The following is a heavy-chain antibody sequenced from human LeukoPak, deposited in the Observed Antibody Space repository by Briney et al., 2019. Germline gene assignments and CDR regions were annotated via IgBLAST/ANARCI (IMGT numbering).Heavy chain of an antibody. CDR2: ISWNSGSI. CDR1: GFTFDDYA. Sequence: GGSLRLSCAASGFTFDDYAMHWVRQAPGKGLEWVSGISWNSGSIGYADSVKGRFTISRDNAKNSLYLQMNSLRAEDTALYYCANLRGDLSFDYWGQGTLVTVSS. J-gene: IGHJ4*02. V-gene: IGHV3-9*01. D-gene: IGHD3-10*01. CDR3: ANLRGDLSFDY.